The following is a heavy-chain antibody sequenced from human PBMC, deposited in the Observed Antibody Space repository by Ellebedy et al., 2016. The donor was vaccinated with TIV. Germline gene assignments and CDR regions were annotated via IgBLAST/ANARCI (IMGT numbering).Heavy chain of an antibody. J-gene: IGHJ4*02. CDR2: IIPIFGTA. D-gene: IGHD5-24*01. CDR1: GGTFSSYA. Sequence: SVKVSXXASGGTFSSYAISWVRQAPGQGLEWMGGIIPIFGTANYAQKFQGRVTITADESTSTAYMELSSLRSEDTAVYYCARAGGWLQPHYFDYWGQGTLVTVSS. CDR3: ARAGGWLQPHYFDY. V-gene: IGHV1-69*13.